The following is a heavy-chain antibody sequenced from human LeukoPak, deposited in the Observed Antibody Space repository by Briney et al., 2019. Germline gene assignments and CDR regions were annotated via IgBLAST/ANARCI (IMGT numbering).Heavy chain of an antibody. Sequence: PSETLSLTCTVSGGSISSSSYYWGWIRQPPGKGLEWIGSIYYSGSTYYNPSLKSRVTISVDTSKNQFSLELGSVTAADTAVYYCARALYSSGWYPKGNIRPHAFDIWGQGTMVTVSS. CDR3: ARALYSSGWYPKGNIRPHAFDI. CDR2: IYYSGST. J-gene: IGHJ3*02. CDR1: GGSISSSSYY. D-gene: IGHD6-19*01. V-gene: IGHV4-39*07.